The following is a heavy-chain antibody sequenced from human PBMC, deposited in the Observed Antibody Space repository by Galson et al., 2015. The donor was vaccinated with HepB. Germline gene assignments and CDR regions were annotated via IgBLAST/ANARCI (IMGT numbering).Heavy chain of an antibody. D-gene: IGHD5-18*01. CDR3: VKDQGATAMGGGIDY. CDR2: ISSNGGST. CDR1: GFTFSSYA. Sequence: SLRLSCAASGFTFSSYAMHWVRQAPGKGLEYVSAISSNGGSTYYAGSVKGRFTISRDNSKNTLYLQMSSLRAGDTAVYYCVKDQGATAMGGGIDYWGQGTLVTVSS. V-gene: IGHV3-64D*06. J-gene: IGHJ4*02.